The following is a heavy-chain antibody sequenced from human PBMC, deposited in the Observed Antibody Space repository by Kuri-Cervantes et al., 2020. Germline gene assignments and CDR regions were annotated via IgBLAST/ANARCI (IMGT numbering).Heavy chain of an antibody. V-gene: IGHV1-24*01. CDR2: FDPEDGET. J-gene: IGHJ4*02. D-gene: IGHD5-24*01. Sequence: ASVKVSCKVSGYTLTELSMHWVRQAPGKGLEWMGGFDPEDGETIYAQKFQGRVTMTEDTSTDTAYMELSSLRSEDPAVYYCAAVNKPGRDGYPYYFDYWGQGTLVTVSS. CDR3: AAVNKPGRDGYPYYFDY. CDR1: GYTLTELS.